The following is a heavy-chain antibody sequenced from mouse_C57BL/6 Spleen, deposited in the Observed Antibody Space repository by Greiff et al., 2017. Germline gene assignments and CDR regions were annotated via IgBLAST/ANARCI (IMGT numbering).Heavy chain of an antibody. CDR3: TTFDYDGDC. J-gene: IGHJ2*01. CDR2: IDPENGDT. D-gene: IGHD2-4*01. V-gene: IGHV14-4*01. Sequence: VTLKESGAELVRPGASVKLSCTASGFNIKDDYMHWVKRRPEQGLEWIGWIDPENGDTEYASKFQGKATITADTSSNTAYLQLSSLTSEDTAVYYCTTFDYDGDCWGQGTTLTVSS. CDR1: GFNIKDDY.